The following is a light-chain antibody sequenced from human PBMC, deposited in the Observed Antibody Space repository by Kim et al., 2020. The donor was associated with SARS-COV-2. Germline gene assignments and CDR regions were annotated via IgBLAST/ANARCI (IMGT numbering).Light chain of an antibody. CDR3: KRNGSGPR. Sequence: LAPGERATPSPGGRQSVPSNTLAGYKQNPGQPPRLLIYGASSRAPGIPDRFRGSGSGTDFSLTISRRGPEDFAVYYGKRNGSGPRFGGGTKVDIK. CDR2: GAS. V-gene: IGKV3-20*01. CDR1: QSVPSNT. J-gene: IGKJ4*01.